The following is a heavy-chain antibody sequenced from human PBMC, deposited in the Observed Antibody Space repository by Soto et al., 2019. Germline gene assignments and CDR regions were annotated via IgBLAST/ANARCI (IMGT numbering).Heavy chain of an antibody. CDR2: ISAHNGNT. CDR3: ARGRYGDY. V-gene: IGHV1-18*01. J-gene: IGHJ4*02. CDR1: GYTFTSYC. Sequence: HVHLVQSGAEVKKPGASVKVSCKGSGYTFTSYCITWVRQAPGQGLEWMGWISAHNGNTNYAQKLQGRVTVTTDTSTSAAYMGLRGLRSDATAVYYCARGRYGDYWGQGALVTFSS. D-gene: IGHD1-1*01.